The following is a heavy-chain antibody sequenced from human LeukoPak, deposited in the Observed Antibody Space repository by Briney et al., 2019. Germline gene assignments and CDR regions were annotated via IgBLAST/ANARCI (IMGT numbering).Heavy chain of an antibody. CDR3: ARQGSIATFASAY. CDR2: IYPGDSNT. CDR1: GYSFTTYC. V-gene: IGHV5-51*01. Sequence: GESLKISCQGFGYSFTTYCIGWVRQMPGKGLEWMGIIYPGDSNTRYSPSFQGQVTISADKSTSTVYLQWSSLKASDTAMYYCARQGSIATFASAYWGQGTLVTVPS. D-gene: IGHD6-6*01. J-gene: IGHJ4*02.